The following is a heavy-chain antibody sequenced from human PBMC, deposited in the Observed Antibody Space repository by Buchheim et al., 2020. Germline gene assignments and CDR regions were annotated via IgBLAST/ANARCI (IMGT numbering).Heavy chain of an antibody. J-gene: IGHJ6*02. Sequence: EVQLVESGGGLVQPGGSLRLSCAASGFTFSSYEMNWVRQAPGKGLEWVSYISSSGSTIYYADSVKGRFTISRDNAKNSLDLQMNSLRAEDTAVYYCARGSGGREWLVPIYYYYYGMDVWGQGTT. CDR2: ISSSGSTI. D-gene: IGHD6-19*01. CDR1: GFTFSSYE. V-gene: IGHV3-48*03. CDR3: ARGSGGREWLVPIYYYYYGMDV.